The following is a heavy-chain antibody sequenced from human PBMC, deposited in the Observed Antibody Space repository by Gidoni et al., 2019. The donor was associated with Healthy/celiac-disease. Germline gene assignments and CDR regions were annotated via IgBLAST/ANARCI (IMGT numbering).Heavy chain of an antibody. D-gene: IGHD2-2*01. J-gene: IGHJ4*02. CDR3: ARGEDIVVVPAALSVFDY. V-gene: IGHV3-21*01. CDR1: GFTFRSYS. Sequence: EVQLVESGGGLVKPGGSLRLSCAASGFTFRSYSMNWVRQAPGKGLEWVSSISSSSSYIYYADSVKGRFTISRDNAKNSLYLQMNSLRAEDTAVYYCARGEDIVVVPAALSVFDYWGQGTLVTVSS. CDR2: ISSSSSYI.